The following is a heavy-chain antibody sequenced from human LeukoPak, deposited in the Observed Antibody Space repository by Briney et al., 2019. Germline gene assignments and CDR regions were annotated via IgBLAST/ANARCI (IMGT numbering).Heavy chain of an antibody. V-gene: IGHV3-23*01. D-gene: IGHD1-26*01. CDR2: ICGGSETT. CDR1: GFTFGSYA. J-gene: IGHJ4*02. CDR3: AKVLSGSQDY. Sequence: PGGSLRLSCAASGFTFGSYAMSWVRQAPGKGLEWVSTICGGSETTSYADSAKGRFTNSRDNSKNTVYLQMNSLRAEGTAVYYCAKVLSGSQDYWGQGTLVTVFS.